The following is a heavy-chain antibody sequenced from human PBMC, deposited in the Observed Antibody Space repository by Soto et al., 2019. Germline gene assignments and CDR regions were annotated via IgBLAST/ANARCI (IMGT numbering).Heavy chain of an antibody. D-gene: IGHD4-4*01. CDR2: ISASGGST. J-gene: IGHJ5*02. CDR3: AKAYNNYGPYFDP. Sequence: GGSLRLSCAASGFTFSTYAMNWVRQAPGQGLEWVSTISASGGSTYYADSVRGRFTISRDNSKNTLYLQMNSLRAEDTAVYYCAKAYNNYGPYFDPWGQGTLVTVSS. CDR1: GFTFSTYA. V-gene: IGHV3-23*01.